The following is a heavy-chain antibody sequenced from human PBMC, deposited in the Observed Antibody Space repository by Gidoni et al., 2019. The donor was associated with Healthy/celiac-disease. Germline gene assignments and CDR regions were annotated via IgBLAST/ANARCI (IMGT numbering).Heavy chain of an antibody. V-gene: IGHV4-4*07. J-gene: IGHJ5*02. CDR3: ARDVNEVWFGENRFDP. CDR2: IYTSGST. D-gene: IGHD3-10*01. CDR1: GGSISSYY. Sequence: QVHLQESGPGLVKPSETLSLTCTVFGGSISSYYWSWIRQTAGKGLAWIGRIYTSGSTNYNPYLKSRVTMSVDTSKNQFSLKLSSVTAADTAVYYCARDVNEVWFGENRFDPWGQGTLVTVSS.